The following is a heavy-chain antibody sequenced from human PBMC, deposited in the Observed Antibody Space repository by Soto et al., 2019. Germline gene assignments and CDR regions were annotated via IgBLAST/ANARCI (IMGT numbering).Heavy chain of an antibody. CDR2: IWYDGSNK. CDR3: ARGSSSPYLDY. V-gene: IGHV3-33*01. Sequence: GGSLRLSCAASGFTFSSYGMHWVRQAPGKGLEWVAVIWYDGSNKYYADSVKGRFTISRDNSKNTLYLQMNSLRAEDTAVYYCARGSSSPYLDYWGQGTLVTVSS. D-gene: IGHD6-6*01. J-gene: IGHJ4*02. CDR1: GFTFSSYG.